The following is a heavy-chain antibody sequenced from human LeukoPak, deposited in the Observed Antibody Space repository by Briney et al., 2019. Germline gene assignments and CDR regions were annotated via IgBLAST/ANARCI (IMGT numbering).Heavy chain of an antibody. Sequence: GGSLRLSCAASGFTFSSYAMSWVRQAPGKGLEWLSAITGGGRTTRYADSVKGRFTISRDNSKNTLYLQMNGLRVEDTAIYYCAKDRSNAYDYYYMDVWGKGTRSPSP. CDR3: AKDRSNAYDYYYMDV. D-gene: IGHD2-21*01. V-gene: IGHV3-23*01. CDR1: GFTFSSYA. CDR2: ITGGGRTT. J-gene: IGHJ6*03.